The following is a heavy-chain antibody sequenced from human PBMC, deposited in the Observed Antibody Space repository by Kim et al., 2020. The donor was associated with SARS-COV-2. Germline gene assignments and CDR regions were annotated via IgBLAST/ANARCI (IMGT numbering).Heavy chain of an antibody. CDR3: ARDSSSSWYVHHNWFDP. CDR1: GGSVSSGSYY. Sequence: SETLSLTCTVSGGSVSSGSYYWSWIRQPPGKGLEWIGYIYYSGSTNYNPSLKSRVTISVDTSKNQFSLKLSSVTAADTAVYYCARDSSSSWYVHHNWFDPWGQGTLVTVSS. D-gene: IGHD6-13*01. V-gene: IGHV4-61*01. J-gene: IGHJ5*02. CDR2: IYYSGST.